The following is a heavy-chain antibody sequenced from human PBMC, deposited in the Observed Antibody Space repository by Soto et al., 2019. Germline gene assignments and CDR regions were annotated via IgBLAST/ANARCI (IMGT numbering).Heavy chain of an antibody. Sequence: EVQLVESGGGLVQPGGSLRLSCAASGFTSDNYAMHWVRHAPGKGLEWVSGIRWNSGSMAYADSVKGRFTISRDSAKNSLYLQMNSLRPEDTALYYCARRHHYADYVGWFDPWGQGTLVTVS. CDR1: GFTSDNYA. CDR2: IRWNSGSM. D-gene: IGHD4-17*01. V-gene: IGHV3-9*02. J-gene: IGHJ5*02. CDR3: ARRHHYADYVGWFDP.